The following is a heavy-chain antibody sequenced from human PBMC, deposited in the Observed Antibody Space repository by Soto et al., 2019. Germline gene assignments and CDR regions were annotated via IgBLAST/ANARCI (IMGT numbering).Heavy chain of an antibody. D-gene: IGHD2-2*01. CDR3: ARGLKDIVLVPVPHQYYYYYYVMDV. CDR2: INPNSGGT. CDR1: GYTFTGYY. V-gene: IGHV1-2*04. Sequence: ASVKVSCKASGYTFTGYYMHWVRQAPGQGLEWMGWINPNSGGTNYAQKFQGWVTMTRDTSISTAYMELSRLRSDDTAVYYCARGLKDIVLVPVPHQYYYYYYVMDVWGQGTTVTVSS. J-gene: IGHJ6*02.